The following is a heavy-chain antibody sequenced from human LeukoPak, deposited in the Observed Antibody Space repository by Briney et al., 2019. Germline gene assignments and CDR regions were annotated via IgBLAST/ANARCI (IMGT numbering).Heavy chain of an antibody. V-gene: IGHV3-53*01. D-gene: IGHD3-9*01. CDR3: ARGVRYFDRGYYYYYMDV. Sequence: PGGSLRLSCAASGFTVSGNYMSWVRQAPGKGLEWVSVIYSGGSTYYADSVKGRFTISRDNSKNTLYLQMNSLRAEDTAVYYCARGVRYFDRGYYYYYMDVWGKGTTVTVSS. J-gene: IGHJ6*03. CDR1: GFTVSGNY. CDR2: IYSGGST.